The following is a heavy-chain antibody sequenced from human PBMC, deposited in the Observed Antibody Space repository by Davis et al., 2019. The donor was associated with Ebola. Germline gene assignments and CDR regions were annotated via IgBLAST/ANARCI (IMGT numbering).Heavy chain of an antibody. CDR3: ARAHYSSTSCPDY. CDR1: GFTFSSYA. J-gene: IGHJ4*02. D-gene: IGHD2-2*01. V-gene: IGHV3-48*04. Sequence: GESLKISCAASGFTFSSYAMHWVRQAPGKGLEWVSYISSSGSTIYYADSVKGRFTISRDNAKNSLYLQMNSLRAEDTAVYYCARAHYSSTSCPDYWGQGTLVTVSS. CDR2: ISSSGSTI.